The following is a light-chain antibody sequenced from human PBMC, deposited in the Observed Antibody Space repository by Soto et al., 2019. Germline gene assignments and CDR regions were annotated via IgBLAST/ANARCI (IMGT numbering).Light chain of an antibody. Sequence: QAVVTQEPSLTVSPGGTVTLTCASSTGAVTSGYYPGWFQQRPGQAPTSLIHSTSIKHSCTPARFSGSLLGGKDALTLSAVQPEDEADYYCLLYFDGAQVFGGGTKLTVL. V-gene: IGLV7-43*01. CDR3: LLYFDGAQV. CDR1: TGAVTSGYY. J-gene: IGLJ3*02. CDR2: STS.